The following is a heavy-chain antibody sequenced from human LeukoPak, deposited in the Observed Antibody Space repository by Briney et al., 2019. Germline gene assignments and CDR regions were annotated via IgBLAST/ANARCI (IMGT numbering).Heavy chain of an antibody. J-gene: IGHJ6*03. CDR3: ARHYDYGDYLPYYYYYYMDV. D-gene: IGHD4-17*01. CDR2: INHSGST. CDR1: GGSFSGYY. V-gene: IGHV4-34*01. Sequence: SETLSLTCAVYGGSFSGYYWSWIRQPPGKGLEWIGEINHSGSTNYNPSLKSRVTISVDTSKNQFSLKLSSVTAADTAVYYCARHYDYGDYLPYYYYYYMDVWGKGTTVTISS.